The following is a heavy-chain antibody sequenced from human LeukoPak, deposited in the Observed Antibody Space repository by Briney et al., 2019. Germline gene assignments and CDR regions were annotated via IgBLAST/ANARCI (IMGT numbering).Heavy chain of an antibody. J-gene: IGHJ1*01. CDR3: AKDAQRGFDYSNSLQN. V-gene: IGHV3-33*06. CDR2: IWSDGSDK. Sequence: GGSLRLSCAASGFTFGHYGMHWVRQTPGAGLEWVAVIWSDGSDKYYAKSVKGRFTISRDNSKSSLFLQMNSLRAEDTAVYYCAKDAQRGFDYSNSLQNWGQGILVTVSS. D-gene: IGHD4-11*01. CDR1: GFTFGHYG.